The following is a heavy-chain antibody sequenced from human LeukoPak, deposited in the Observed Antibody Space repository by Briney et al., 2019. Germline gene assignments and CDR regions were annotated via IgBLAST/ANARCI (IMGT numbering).Heavy chain of an antibody. V-gene: IGHV3-43D*03. Sequence: PAGGSLRLSCAASGFTFDDYAMHWVRQAPGKGLEWLSLITWDGAYSYYADSVTGRFTISRDNSKNSLYLQMNSLRVEDTALYYCAKDAVQYGSGWSTDYWGQGTLVTVSS. J-gene: IGHJ4*02. CDR2: ITWDGAYS. CDR3: AKDAVQYGSGWSTDY. CDR1: GFTFDDYA. D-gene: IGHD6-19*01.